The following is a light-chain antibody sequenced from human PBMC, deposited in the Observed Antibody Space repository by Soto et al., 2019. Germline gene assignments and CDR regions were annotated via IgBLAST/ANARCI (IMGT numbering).Light chain of an antibody. CDR1: RDISNS. CDR2: GAS. V-gene: IGKV1-12*01. J-gene: IGKJ1*01. Sequence: DIQMTHSPSSVSASVGDRLTITCRASRDISNSLAWYQQTPGKAPKLLLRGASSLHRGVPSRFSGGGAGTEFTLTISSLQPEDFATYYCQQTSAFPRTFGQGTKVDVK. CDR3: QQTSAFPRT.